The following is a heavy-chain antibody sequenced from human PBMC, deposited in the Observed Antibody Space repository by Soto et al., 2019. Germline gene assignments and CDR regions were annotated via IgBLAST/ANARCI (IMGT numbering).Heavy chain of an antibody. CDR2: IHHIGCT. D-gene: IGHD2-8*01. V-gene: IGHV4-4*02. Sequence: SETLSLTCDVSGASVTNDNWWSWVRQAPGEGLEWIGEIHHIGCTNYNPSLRSRVSMSVDRSKNQFFLSLSSVTAADTAVYYCTKNLAYPLDYWGQGTLVTVSS. CDR1: GASVTNDNW. CDR3: TKNLAYPLDY. J-gene: IGHJ4*02.